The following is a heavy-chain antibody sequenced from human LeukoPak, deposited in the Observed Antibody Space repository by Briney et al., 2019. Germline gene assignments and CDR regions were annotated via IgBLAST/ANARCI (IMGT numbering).Heavy chain of an antibody. J-gene: IGHJ4*02. CDR1: GFTFSSYW. V-gene: IGHV3-7*01. D-gene: IGHD3-22*01. CDR3: ARDEFYYYDSSGYFDY. Sequence: GGSLRLSCAASGFTFSSYWMSWVRQAPGKGLEWVANIKQDGSEKYYVDSVKGRFTISRDNAKNSLYLQMNSLRAEDTAVYYCARDEFYYYDSSGYFDYWGQGTLVTVSS. CDR2: IKQDGSEK.